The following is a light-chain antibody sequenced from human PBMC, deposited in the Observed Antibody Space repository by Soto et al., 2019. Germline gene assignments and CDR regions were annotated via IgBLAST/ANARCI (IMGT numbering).Light chain of an antibody. CDR1: RSNIGSNP. J-gene: IGLJ3*02. Sequence: QSVLTQPPSASGTPGQRVTISCSGSRSNIGSNPVSWYQHLPGTAPKVLIFTNNQRPSGVPDRVSGSKSGTSASLAISGLRSEDEAHYYCAAWDDSLEGVVLGGGTKLTV. V-gene: IGLV1-44*01. CDR3: AAWDDSLEGVV. CDR2: TNN.